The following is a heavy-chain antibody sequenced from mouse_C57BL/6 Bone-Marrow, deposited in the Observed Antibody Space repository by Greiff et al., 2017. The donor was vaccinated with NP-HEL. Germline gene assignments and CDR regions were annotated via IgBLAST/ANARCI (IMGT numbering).Heavy chain of an antibody. CDR3: AREGYYDWYFDV. CDR2: ILPGSGST. D-gene: IGHD2-3*01. J-gene: IGHJ1*03. Sequence: QVQLQQSGAELMKPGDSVKLSCKATGYTFTGYWLEWVKQRPGHGLEWIGEILPGSGSTNYHEKFKGKATFTADTSSNTAYMQRTSLTTEDSAIYYCAREGYYDWYFDVWGTWTTVTVSS. CDR1: GYTFTGYW. V-gene: IGHV1-9*01.